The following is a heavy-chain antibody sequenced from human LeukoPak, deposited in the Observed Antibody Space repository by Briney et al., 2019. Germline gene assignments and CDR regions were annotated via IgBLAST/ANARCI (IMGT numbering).Heavy chain of an antibody. V-gene: IGHV4-59*01. J-gene: IGHJ4*02. CDR1: GGSISSYY. D-gene: IGHD4-17*01. CDR2: IYYSGST. Sequence: PSETLSLTCTVFGGSISSYYWSWIRQPPGKGLEWIGYIYYSGSTNYNPSLKSRVTISVDTSKNQFSLKLSSVTAADTAVYYCARVDYGDYSLPRHWGQGTLVTVSS. CDR3: ARVDYGDYSLPRH.